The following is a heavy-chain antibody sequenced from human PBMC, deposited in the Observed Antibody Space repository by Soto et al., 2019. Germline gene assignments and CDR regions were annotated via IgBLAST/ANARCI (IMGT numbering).Heavy chain of an antibody. Sequence: EVQLVESGGGLVKPGGSVRLSCAASGFTFSNAWMSWVRQAPGKGLEWVGRIKSKSAGGTTEYDATVKDRFTISRNESKNTLSLTMNSLKIEDTAVYYCARGHPSNGKIFDSWGQGTLVTVSS. CDR1: GFTFSNAW. D-gene: IGHD3-22*01. V-gene: IGHV3-15*01. CDR3: ARGHPSNGKIFDS. J-gene: IGHJ4*02. CDR2: IKSKSAGGTT.